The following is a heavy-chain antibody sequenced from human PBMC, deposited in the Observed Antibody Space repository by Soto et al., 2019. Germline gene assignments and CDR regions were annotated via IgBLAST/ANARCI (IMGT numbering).Heavy chain of an antibody. D-gene: IGHD3-3*01. CDR3: AKGPTVFGAVISFDYYYGMYV. Sequence: PGGSLRLSCAVSGLDVSGNYMTWVRQAPGKGLEWVSVIYSGAGTYYADSVKGRFTISRDNSKNTLYLQMSGLRAEDAAVYYCAKGPTVFGAVISFDYYYGMYVWGQGTPVTV. J-gene: IGHJ6*02. V-gene: IGHV3-53*01. CDR1: GLDVSGNY. CDR2: IYSGAGT.